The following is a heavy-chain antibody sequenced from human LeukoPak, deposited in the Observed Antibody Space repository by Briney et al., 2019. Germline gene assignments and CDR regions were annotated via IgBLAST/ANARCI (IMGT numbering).Heavy chain of an antibody. CDR1: GGTFSSYA. CDR3: ASTGGTDGDYDQDY. D-gene: IGHD4-17*01. V-gene: IGHV1-69*13. Sequence: GASVKVSCKASGGTFSSYAISWVRQAPGQGLEWMGGIIPIFGTANYAQKFQGRVTITADESTSTAYMELSSLSSEDTAVYYCASTGGTDGDYDQDYWGQGTLVTVSS. J-gene: IGHJ4*02. CDR2: IIPIFGTA.